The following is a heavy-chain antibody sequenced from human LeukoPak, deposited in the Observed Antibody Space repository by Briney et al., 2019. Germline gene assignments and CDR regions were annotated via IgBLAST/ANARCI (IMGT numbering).Heavy chain of an antibody. CDR1: GFTFSSYG. V-gene: IGHV3-23*01. J-gene: IGHJ4*02. D-gene: IGHD6-19*01. CDR2: ISGSGGST. CDR3: AKDWHLAAVAGTVSH. Sequence: GGTLRLSCAASGFTFSSYGMSWVRQAPGKGLEWVSAISGSGGSTYYADSVKGRFTISRDNSKNTLYLQMNSLRAEDTAVYYCAKDWHLAAVAGTVSHWGQGTLVTVSS.